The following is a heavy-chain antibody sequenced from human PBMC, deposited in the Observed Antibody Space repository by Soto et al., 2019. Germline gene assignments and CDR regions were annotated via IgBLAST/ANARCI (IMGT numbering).Heavy chain of an antibody. CDR1: GFTFSGYA. CDR2: ISYDGSNK. Sequence: PGGSLRLSCAASGFTFSGYAMRWVRQAPGKGLEWVAVISYDGSNKYYADSVKGRFTISRDNSKNTLYLQLNSLRAEDTAVYYCARDKRDLRFLEWSYYFDYWGQGTLVTVSS. CDR3: ARDKRDLRFLEWSYYFDY. J-gene: IGHJ4*02. V-gene: IGHV3-30-3*01. D-gene: IGHD3-3*01.